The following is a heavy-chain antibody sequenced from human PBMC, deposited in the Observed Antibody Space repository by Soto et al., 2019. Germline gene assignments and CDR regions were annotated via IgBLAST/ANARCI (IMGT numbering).Heavy chain of an antibody. Sequence: QITLKESGPTLVKPTQTLTLTCTFSGFSLSTSGVGVGWIRQPPGKALEWLALNYWDDDKRYSPSLKSRLTITKDTSKKQVVLTMTNMDPVDTATYYCAHIIATPGYYYYYGMDVWGQGTTVTVSS. CDR3: AHIIATPGYYYYYGMDV. V-gene: IGHV2-5*02. CDR1: GFSLSTSGVG. CDR2: NYWDDDK. J-gene: IGHJ6*02. D-gene: IGHD6-13*01.